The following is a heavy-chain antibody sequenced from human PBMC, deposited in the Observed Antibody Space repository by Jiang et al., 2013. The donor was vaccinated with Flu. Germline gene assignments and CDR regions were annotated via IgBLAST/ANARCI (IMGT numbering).Heavy chain of an antibody. D-gene: IGHD3-22*01. Sequence: GSGLVKPSETLSLTCTVSGGSISSSSYYWGWIRQPPGKGLEWIGSIYYSGSTFYNPSLKSRVTISVDTSKNQFSLKLSSVTAADTAVYYCARLEPGYYDSSASWRTGEYYFDYWGQGTLGHRLL. J-gene: IGHJ4*02. CDR3: ARLEPGYYDSSASWRTGEYYFDY. CDR1: GGSISSSSYY. CDR2: IYYSGST. V-gene: IGHV4-39*01.